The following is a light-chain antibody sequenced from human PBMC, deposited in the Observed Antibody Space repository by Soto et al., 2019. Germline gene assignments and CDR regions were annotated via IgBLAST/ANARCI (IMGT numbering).Light chain of an antibody. V-gene: IGKV2-28*01. CDR3: MQALKTPYT. J-gene: IGKJ5*01. CDR1: QRLLHSNGNNF. CDR2: LGF. Sequence: EIVMTQSPPSLTVTPGEPASISSRSSQRLLHSNGNNFLDWYLQKPGQSPQLLIYLGFNRASVVPDRVSGSGAGTDFTLKISRVEAEDVGVYYCMQALKTPYTFGQGTRLEIK.